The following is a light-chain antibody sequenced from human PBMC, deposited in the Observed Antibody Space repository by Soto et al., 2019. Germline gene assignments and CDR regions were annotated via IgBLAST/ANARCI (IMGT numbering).Light chain of an antibody. CDR2: DVS. V-gene: IGLV2-14*03. CDR3: NSFTTSSTYV. J-gene: IGLJ1*01. Sequence: QSVMTRPACGGGSPGQSISLSCTETTSVVGRYNYVSWYQQHPGEAPKLMIYDVSYRPSWVSNRFSGSKSSITASLTISGLQAEDEADYYCNSFTTSSTYVFGTGTKVTVL. CDR1: TSVVGRYNY.